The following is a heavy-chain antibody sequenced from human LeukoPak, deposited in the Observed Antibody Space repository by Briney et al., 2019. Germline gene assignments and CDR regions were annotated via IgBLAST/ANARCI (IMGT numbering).Heavy chain of an antibody. D-gene: IGHD6-13*01. J-gene: IGHJ4*02. CDR2: ISPGGGTT. V-gene: IGHV3-23*01. CDR1: GFAFGSEA. Sequence: PGGSLRLSCAVSGFAFGSEAMSWVRQSPARGLEWVASISPGGGTTYYADYVKGRFTISRDNSKNSLFVQMNSLRAEDTAVYFCARSQYSSSWYPLDYWGQGTLVTVSS. CDR3: ARSQYSSSWYPLDY.